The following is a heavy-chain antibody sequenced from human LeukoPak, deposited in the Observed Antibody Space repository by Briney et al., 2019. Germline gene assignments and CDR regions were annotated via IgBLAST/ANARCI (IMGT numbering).Heavy chain of an antibody. D-gene: IGHD1-26*01. CDR3: AKRVGATSWFAY. CDR1: GFTVSNNY. J-gene: IGHJ4*02. CDR2: ISASGEST. Sequence: GGSLRLSCAASGFTVSNNYMSWVRQAPGKGLEWVSAISASGESTYYADSVKGRFTISRDNSKNTLYLQMNSLRAEDTAVYFCAKRVGATSWFAYWGQGTLVTVSS. V-gene: IGHV3-23*01.